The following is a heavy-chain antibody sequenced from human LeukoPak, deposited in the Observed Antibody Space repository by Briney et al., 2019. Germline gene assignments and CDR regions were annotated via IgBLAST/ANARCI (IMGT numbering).Heavy chain of an antibody. CDR2: IKQDGSEK. Sequence: GGSLRLSCAASGFTFSSYWMIWVRQAPGKGLEWVANIKQDGSEKYYVDSVKGRFTISRDNAKNSLYLQMNSLRAEDTAVYYCARDTYYYDSSGYYGIDYWGQGTLVTVSS. CDR3: ARDTYYYDSSGYYGIDY. D-gene: IGHD3-22*01. V-gene: IGHV3-7*01. J-gene: IGHJ4*02. CDR1: GFTFSSYW.